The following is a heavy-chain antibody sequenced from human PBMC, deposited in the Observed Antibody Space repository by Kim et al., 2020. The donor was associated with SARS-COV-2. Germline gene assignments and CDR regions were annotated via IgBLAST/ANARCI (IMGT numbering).Heavy chain of an antibody. CDR3: AGGQDVDSGRYGGMDV. D-gene: IGHD3-10*01. V-gene: IGHV4-34*01. CDR1: VGSFNDYY. Sequence: SETLSLTCAVYVGSFNDYYWSWIRQPPGKGLEWIGEINHSGSTNYNPSLKSRVIISVDTSKNQFSLKLSSVTAADTAVYYCAGGQDVDSGRYGGMDVWD. J-gene: IGHJ6*02. CDR2: INHSGST.